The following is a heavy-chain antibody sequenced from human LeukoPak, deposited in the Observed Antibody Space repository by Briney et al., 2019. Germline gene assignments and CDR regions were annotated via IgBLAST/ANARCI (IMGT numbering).Heavy chain of an antibody. D-gene: IGHD3-22*01. CDR1: GYSFTSYW. CDR3: ASSGHYDSSGQEY. CDR2: IDPSDSYT. J-gene: IGHJ4*02. V-gene: IGHV5-10-1*01. Sequence: GESLKISCKGSGYSFTSYWISWVRQMPGKGLEWMGRIDPSDSYTNYSPSFQGHVTISADKSISTPYLQWSSLKASDTAMYYCASSGHYDSSGQEYWGQGTLVTVSS.